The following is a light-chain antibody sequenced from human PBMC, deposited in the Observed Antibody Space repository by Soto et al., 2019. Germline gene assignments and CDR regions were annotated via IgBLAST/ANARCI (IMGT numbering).Light chain of an antibody. CDR1: ISDVGAYNS. CDR3: CSSAPESTYV. Sequence: SVLCQPSSVSDSPRQSSSISCTGTISDVGAYNSVSGYQQHPHIAPQVIIYKGTQRPSGVSNRSSGSPSGHAASLTISALQADDEADYFCCSSAPESTYVFGTGTTVTV. J-gene: IGLJ1*01. CDR2: KGT. V-gene: IGLV2-23*01.